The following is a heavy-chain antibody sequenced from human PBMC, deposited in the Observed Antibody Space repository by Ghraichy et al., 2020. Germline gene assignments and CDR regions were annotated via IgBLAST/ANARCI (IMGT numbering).Heavy chain of an antibody. Sequence: SETLSLTCAVYGASFSGYYWSWIRQPPGKGLEWIGEINHSGSTNYNPSLKSRVTISVDTSKNQFSLKLSSVTAADTAVYYCARGAVTLYYYYYMDVWGKGTTVTVSS. CDR2: INHSGST. CDR1: GASFSGYY. J-gene: IGHJ6*03. CDR3: ARGAVTLYYYYYMDV. V-gene: IGHV4-34*01. D-gene: IGHD4-17*01.